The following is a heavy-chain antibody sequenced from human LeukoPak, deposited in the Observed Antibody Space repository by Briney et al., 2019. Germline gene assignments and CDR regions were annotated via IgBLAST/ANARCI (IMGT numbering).Heavy chain of an antibody. CDR1: GFTFSSYA. CDR2: ISYDGSNK. J-gene: IGHJ4*02. D-gene: IGHD5-24*01. V-gene: IGHV3-30-3*01. CDR3: ARADGYRPFDY. Sequence: GGSLRLSCAASGFTFSSYAMHWVRQAPGKGLEWVAVISYDGSNKYYADSVKGRFTISRDNAKNSLYLQMNSLRAEDTAVYYCARADGYRPFDYWGQGTLVTVSS.